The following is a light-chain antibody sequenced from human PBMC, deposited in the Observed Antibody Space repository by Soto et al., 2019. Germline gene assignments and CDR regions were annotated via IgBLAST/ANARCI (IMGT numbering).Light chain of an antibody. CDR1: SPNIGAGYD. CDR3: QSYDSSLSGWV. Sequence: QSVLTQPPSVSGAPGQRVTISCTGSSPNIGAGYDVHWYQQLPGTAPKLLIYGNSNRPSGVPDRFSGSKSGTSASLAITGLQAADEADYYCQSYDSSLSGWVFGGGTKLTVL. CDR2: GNS. V-gene: IGLV1-40*01. J-gene: IGLJ3*02.